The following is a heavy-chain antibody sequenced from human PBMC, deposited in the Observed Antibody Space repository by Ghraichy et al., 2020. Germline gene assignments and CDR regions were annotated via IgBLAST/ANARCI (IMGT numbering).Heavy chain of an antibody. Sequence: SETLSLTCTVSGGSISSSSYYWGWIRQPPGKGLEWIGSIYYSGSTYYNPSLKSRVTISVDTSKNQFSLKLSSVTAADTAVYYCARLLNGSYYGSGLGVWYYFDYWGQGTLVTVSS. CDR2: IYYSGST. CDR3: ARLLNGSYYGSGLGVWYYFDY. CDR1: GGSISSSSYY. V-gene: IGHV4-39*07. D-gene: IGHD3-10*01. J-gene: IGHJ4*02.